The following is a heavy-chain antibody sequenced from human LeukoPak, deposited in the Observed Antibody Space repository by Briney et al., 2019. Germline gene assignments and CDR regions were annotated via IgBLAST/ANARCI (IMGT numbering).Heavy chain of an antibody. CDR3: AASFYYDTSGYPKWFDS. CDR2: IRSSGNTI. D-gene: IGHD3-22*01. J-gene: IGHJ5*01. V-gene: IGHV3-11*04. Sequence: GGSLRLSCAASGFTFSDYSMSWIRQAPGKGLEWVSYIRSSGNTIYYADSVKGRFTISRDNAKNSLYLQMNSLRSEDTAVYYCAASFYYDTSGYPKWFDSWGQGALVTVSS. CDR1: GFTFSDYS.